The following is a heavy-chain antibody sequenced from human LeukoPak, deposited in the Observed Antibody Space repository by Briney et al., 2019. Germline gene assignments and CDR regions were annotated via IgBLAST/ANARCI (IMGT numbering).Heavy chain of an antibody. CDR3: ARDTKKQWLVSYDAFDI. CDR1: GLTFSSYW. CDR2: INEDGSEE. V-gene: IGHV3-7*03. Sequence: GGSLRLSCAASGLTFSSYWMTWVRQAPGKGLAWVANINEDGSEEQYVDSVKGRFTISRDNAKNSLYLQMNSLRAEDTAVYYCARDTKKQWLVSYDAFDIWGQGTMVTVSS. D-gene: IGHD6-19*01. J-gene: IGHJ3*02.